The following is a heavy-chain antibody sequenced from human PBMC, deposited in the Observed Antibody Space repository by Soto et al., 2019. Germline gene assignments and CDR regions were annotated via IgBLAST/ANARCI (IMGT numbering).Heavy chain of an antibody. Sequence: ASVKVSCKASGGTFSSYAISWVRQAPGQGLEWMGGIIPIFGTANYAQKFQGRVTITADESTSTAYMELSSLRSEDTAVYYCARVRDYYDSSGYYNYYYYGMDVWGQGTTVTVSS. CDR3: ARVRDYYDSSGYYNYYYYGMDV. CDR2: IIPIFGTA. D-gene: IGHD3-22*01. CDR1: GGTFSSYA. J-gene: IGHJ6*02. V-gene: IGHV1-69*13.